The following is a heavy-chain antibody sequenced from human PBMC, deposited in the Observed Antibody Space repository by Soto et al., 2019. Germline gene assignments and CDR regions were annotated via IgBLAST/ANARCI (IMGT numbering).Heavy chain of an antibody. Sequence: QVQLVQSGAEVKKPGSSVKVSCKASGGTFSSYTISWVRQAPGQGLEWMGRIIPILGIANYAQKFQGRVTITADKSTSTAYRELSSLRSEDTAVYYCARVGEGSGYYYGMDVWGQGTTVTVSS. CDR2: IIPILGIA. D-gene: IGHD3-10*01. J-gene: IGHJ6*02. CDR1: GGTFSSYT. V-gene: IGHV1-69*02. CDR3: ARVGEGSGYYYGMDV.